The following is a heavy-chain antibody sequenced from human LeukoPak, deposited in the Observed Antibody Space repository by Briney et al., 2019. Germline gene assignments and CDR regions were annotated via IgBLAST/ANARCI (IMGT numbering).Heavy chain of an antibody. CDR2: MNPNSGNT. Sequence: ASVKVSFKASGYTFTSYDINWVRQATGQGLEWMGWMNPNSGNTGYAQKFQGRVTMTRNTSISTAYMELSSLRSEDTAVYYCARAYYDILTGYYVYYYYYMDVWGKGTTVTVSS. V-gene: IGHV1-8*01. CDR3: ARAYYDILTGYYVYYYYYMDV. J-gene: IGHJ6*03. D-gene: IGHD3-9*01. CDR1: GYTFTSYD.